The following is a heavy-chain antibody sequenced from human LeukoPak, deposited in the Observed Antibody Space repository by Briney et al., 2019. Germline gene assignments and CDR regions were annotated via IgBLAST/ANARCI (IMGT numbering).Heavy chain of an antibody. CDR2: IYHSGST. CDR1: GYSISSGYY. Sequence: SETLSLTCAVSGYSISSGYYWGWIRQHPGKGLEWIGSIYHSGSTYYNPSLKSRVTISVDTSKNQFSLKLSSVTAADTAVYYCAKRYYEANAFDIWGQGTMVTASS. J-gene: IGHJ3*02. V-gene: IGHV4-38-2*01. CDR3: AKRYYEANAFDI. D-gene: IGHD3-3*01.